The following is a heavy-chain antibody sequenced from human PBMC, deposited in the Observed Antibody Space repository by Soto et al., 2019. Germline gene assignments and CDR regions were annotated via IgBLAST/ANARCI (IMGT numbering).Heavy chain of an antibody. D-gene: IGHD6-13*01. J-gene: IGHJ4*02. Sequence: RRLSFAASGFTFSSSAMSWVRQAPGKVLEWVSAISGSGGSTYYADSVKGRFTISRDNSKNTLYLQMNSLRAEDTAVYYCAKDWGAAAGTAQTFDYWGQGTLFTVSS. CDR2: ISGSGGST. CDR1: GFTFSSSA. CDR3: AKDWGAAAGTAQTFDY. V-gene: IGHV3-23*01.